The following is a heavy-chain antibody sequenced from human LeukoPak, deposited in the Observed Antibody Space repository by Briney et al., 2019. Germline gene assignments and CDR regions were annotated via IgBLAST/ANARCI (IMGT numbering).Heavy chain of an antibody. J-gene: IGHJ4*02. CDR1: GFTFSSYA. CDR3: AKYCSGGNCYSGLY. Sequence: GGSLRLSCAASGFTFSSYAMSWVRQAPAKGLEWVSTISGSGGSTYYADSVKGRFTISRDNSKNTLFLQMNSLRAEDTAVYYCAKYCSGGNCYSGLYWGQGTLVTVSS. D-gene: IGHD2-15*01. V-gene: IGHV3-23*01. CDR2: ISGSGGST.